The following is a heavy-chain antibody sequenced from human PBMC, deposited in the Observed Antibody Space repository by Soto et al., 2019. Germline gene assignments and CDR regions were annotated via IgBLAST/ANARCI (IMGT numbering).Heavy chain of an antibody. CDR2: VSGAGITT. CDR1: GFTLSNFA. J-gene: IGHJ4*01. Sequence: GGSLRLSCAASGFTLSNFAMSWVRQAPGKGLEWVSVVSGAGITTKYAASVKGRFTVSRDNSKNTLSLQLASLRVEDTGIYYCVKGRLRGLDNVNFDYWGHGTLVTVSS. CDR3: VKGRLRGLDNVNFDY. V-gene: IGHV3-23*01. D-gene: IGHD4-17*01.